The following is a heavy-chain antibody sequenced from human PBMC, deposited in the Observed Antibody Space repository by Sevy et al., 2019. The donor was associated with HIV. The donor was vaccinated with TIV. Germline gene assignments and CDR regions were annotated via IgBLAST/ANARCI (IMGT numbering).Heavy chain of an antibody. CDR1: GYTFSTYR. J-gene: IGHJ4*02. CDR2: ISPHNGDT. CDR3: ARAYCSGGRCYSLAY. D-gene: IGHD2-15*01. V-gene: IGHV1-18*01. Sequence: ASVKVSCKISGYTFSTYRITWVRQAHGQGLEWMGWISPHNGDTNYAQKLQDRITMITDTSTNTAFMELTSLRSDDTAVYYCARAYCSGGRCYSLAYWGQGTLVTVSS.